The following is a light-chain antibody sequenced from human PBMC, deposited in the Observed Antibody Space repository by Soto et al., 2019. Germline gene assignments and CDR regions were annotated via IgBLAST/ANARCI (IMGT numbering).Light chain of an antibody. CDR3: CSYAGSGTFPYV. V-gene: IGLV2-23*02. CDR2: EVS. J-gene: IGLJ1*01. Sequence: QSALTQPASVSGFPGQSITISCTGTSSDVGSFNLVSWYQQHPGKAPKLMIYEVSKRPSGVSNRFSGSKSANTASLTISGLQAEDEADYYCCSYAGSGTFPYVFGNGTKVTVL. CDR1: SSDVGSFNL.